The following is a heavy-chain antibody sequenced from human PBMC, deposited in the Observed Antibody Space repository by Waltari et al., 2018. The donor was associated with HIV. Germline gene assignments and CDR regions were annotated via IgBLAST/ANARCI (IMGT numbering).Heavy chain of an antibody. CDR3: TTVGGGTRDY. CDR1: GFTFSDAW. J-gene: IGHJ4*02. CDR2: IKSNPYGGKT. Sequence: EVLLVESGGGLGKPGGSLRLSCAASGFTFSDAWMSWVRQATGKVVEWVCRIKSNPYGGKTDYAAPVKGRFTISRDDSKTTLYLEMNSLKTEDTAVYYCTTVGGGTRDYWGQGTLITVSS. V-gene: IGHV3-15*01. D-gene: IGHD3-16*01.